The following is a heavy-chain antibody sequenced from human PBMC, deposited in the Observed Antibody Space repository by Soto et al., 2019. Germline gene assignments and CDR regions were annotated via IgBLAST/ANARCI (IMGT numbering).Heavy chain of an antibody. J-gene: IGHJ6*02. CDR1: RFTFSSYA. CDR3: ASGRGRSFYYGMDV. Sequence: PGGSLRLSCAASRFTFSSYAMTWVHQAPGKGLEWVSAISGSGDSTYYAGSVKGRFTISRDNSKNTLYLQMNSLRAEDTAVYYCASGRGRSFYYGMDVWGQGTTVTVSS. CDR2: ISGSGDST. V-gene: IGHV3-23*01. D-gene: IGHD1-26*01.